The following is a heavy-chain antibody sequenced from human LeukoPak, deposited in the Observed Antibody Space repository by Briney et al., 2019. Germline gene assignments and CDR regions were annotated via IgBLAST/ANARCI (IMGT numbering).Heavy chain of an antibody. CDR2: ISYDGSNK. CDR1: GFTFSCYG. D-gene: IGHD3-10*01. J-gene: IGHJ4*02. V-gene: IGHV3-30*18. CDR3: AKDRGPGVRYYFDY. Sequence: GGALRLSCAASGFTFSCYGMHWVRQAPGKGLEWVAVISYDGSNKYYADSVKGRFTISRDNSKNTLYLQMNSLRAEDTAVYYCAKDRGPGVRYYFDYWGQGTLVTVSS.